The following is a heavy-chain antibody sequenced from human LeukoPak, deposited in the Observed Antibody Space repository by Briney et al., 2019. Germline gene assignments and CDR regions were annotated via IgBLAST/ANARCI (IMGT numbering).Heavy chain of an antibody. D-gene: IGHD2-21*02. CDR1: GDSVSSNSAA. CDR3: ASDRAYCGGDCYNDAFDI. CDR2: TYYRSKWYN. Sequence: SQTLSLTCAISGDSVSSNSAAWNWIRQSPSRGLEWLGRTYYRSKWYNDYAVSVKNRITINPDTSKNQFSLQLNSVTPEDTDVYYCASDRAYCGGDCYNDAFDIWGQGTMVTVSS. J-gene: IGHJ3*02. V-gene: IGHV6-1*01.